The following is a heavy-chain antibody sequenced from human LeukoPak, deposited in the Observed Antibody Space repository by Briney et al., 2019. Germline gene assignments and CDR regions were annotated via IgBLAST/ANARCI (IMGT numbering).Heavy chain of an antibody. V-gene: IGHV6-1*01. Sequence: SQTLSLTCAISGDSVSSNSAAWNWIRQSPSRGLEWLGRTYYRSKWYNDYAVSVKSRITINPDTSKNQFSLQLNSVTPEDTAVYYCARDSSRYYDFWSGFNWFDPWGQGTLVTVSS. D-gene: IGHD3-3*01. CDR2: TYYRSKWYN. CDR1: GDSVSSNSAA. J-gene: IGHJ5*02. CDR3: ARDSSRYYDFWSGFNWFDP.